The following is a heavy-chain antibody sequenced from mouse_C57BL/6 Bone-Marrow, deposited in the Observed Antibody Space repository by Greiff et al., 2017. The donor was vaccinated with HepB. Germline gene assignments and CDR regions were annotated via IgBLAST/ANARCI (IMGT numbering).Heavy chain of an antibody. CDR2: IYPRSGNT. V-gene: IGHV1-81*01. Sequence: VQLQPSGAELARPGASVKLSCTASGYTFTSYGISWVKQRPGQGLEWIGEIYPRSGNTYYNGKFQGKATLTADKSSSQAYMEFPSLTSEDSAVYCCARRYYGSSYWVAYWDQGTLVTVSA. J-gene: IGHJ3*01. CDR3: ARRYYGSSYWVAY. D-gene: IGHD1-1*01. CDR1: GYTFTSYG.